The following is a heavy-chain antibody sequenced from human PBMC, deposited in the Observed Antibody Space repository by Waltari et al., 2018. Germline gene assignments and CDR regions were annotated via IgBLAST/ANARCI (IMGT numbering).Heavy chain of an antibody. CDR2: IYYSGST. CDR1: GGSISSSY. J-gene: IGHJ4*02. CDR3: ARNLPSGDLYYFDY. D-gene: IGHD7-27*01. V-gene: IGHV4-59*01. Sequence: QVQLQESGPGLVKPSETLSLTCTVPGGSISSSYWSWIRQPPGKGLEWIGYIYYSGSTNYNPSLKSRVTISVDTSKNQFSLKLSSVTAADTAVYYCARNLPSGDLYYFDYWGQGTLVTVSS.